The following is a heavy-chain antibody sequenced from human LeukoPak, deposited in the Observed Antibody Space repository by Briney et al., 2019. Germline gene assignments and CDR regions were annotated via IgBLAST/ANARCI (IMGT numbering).Heavy chain of an antibody. CDR1: GGSISSSNW. J-gene: IGHJ4*02. Sequence: SETLSLTCAVSGGSISSSNWWSWVRQPPGKGLEWIGEIYHSGSTNYNPSLKSRVTISVDTSKNQFSLKLSSVTAADTAVYYCARGLENYGHYFDYWGQGTLVTVSS. V-gene: IGHV4-4*02. D-gene: IGHD3-10*01. CDR2: IYHSGST. CDR3: ARGLENYGHYFDY.